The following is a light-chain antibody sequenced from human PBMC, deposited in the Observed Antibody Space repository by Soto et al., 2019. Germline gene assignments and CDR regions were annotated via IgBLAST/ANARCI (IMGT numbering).Light chain of an antibody. CDR3: SSYTSSSTPVV. CDR2: NTN. J-gene: IGLJ2*01. Sequence: QTVVTQEPSFSVSPGGTVTLTCGLSSGPVFTSSYPNWYQQTPGQAPRTLIFNTNTRSSGVPDRFSGSILGDKAALTITGAQAEDEADYYCSSYTSSSTPVVFGGGTKLTVL. CDR1: SGPVFTSSY. V-gene: IGLV8-61*01.